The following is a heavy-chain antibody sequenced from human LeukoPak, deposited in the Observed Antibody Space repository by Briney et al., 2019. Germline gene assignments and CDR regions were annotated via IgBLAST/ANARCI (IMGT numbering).Heavy chain of an antibody. Sequence: PGGSLRLSCAASGYNFNNYAMVWVRQAPGKGLEWVSGITGSGDTTYYADSVKGRFTISRDNSKRTLYLQTHNLRADDTAMYYCAKVLLPHVYTTYLDCWGQGTLVTVSP. CDR1: GYNFNNYA. CDR3: AKVLLPHVYTTYLDC. CDR2: ITGSGDTT. D-gene: IGHD5/OR15-5a*01. J-gene: IGHJ4*02. V-gene: IGHV3-23*01.